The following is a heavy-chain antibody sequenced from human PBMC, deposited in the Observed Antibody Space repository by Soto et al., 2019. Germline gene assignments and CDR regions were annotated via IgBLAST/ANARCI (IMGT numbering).Heavy chain of an antibody. V-gene: IGHV4-59*01. J-gene: IGHJ5*02. D-gene: IGHD6-13*01. CDR2: IYYSGST. CDR3: AREMDSSRWFDP. Sequence: SETLSLTCTVSGGSISSYYWSWVRQPPGKGLEWIGYIYYSGSTNYNPSLKSRVTISVDTSKNQFSLKLSSVTAADTAVYYCAREMDSSRWFDPWGQGTLVTVSS. CDR1: GGSISSYY.